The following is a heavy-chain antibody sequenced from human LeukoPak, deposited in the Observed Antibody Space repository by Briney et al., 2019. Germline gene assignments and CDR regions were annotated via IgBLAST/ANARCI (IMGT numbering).Heavy chain of an antibody. D-gene: IGHD2-2*01. V-gene: IGHV4-39*07. CDR2: IYYRGTT. Sequence: PSETLSLTCTVSGVTTGSTTYYWAWIRQPPGKGLEWIGSIYYRGTTNYKPSLKSRVTISADTSKNQFSLKLSSVTAADTAVYYCAREVVVPAAMVTYYYYYMDVWGKGTTVTVSS. CDR1: GVTTGSTTYY. CDR3: AREVVVPAAMVTYYYYYMDV. J-gene: IGHJ6*03.